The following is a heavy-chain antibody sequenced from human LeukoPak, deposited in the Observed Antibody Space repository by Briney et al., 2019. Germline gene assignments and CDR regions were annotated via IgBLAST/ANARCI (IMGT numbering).Heavy chain of an antibody. CDR2: IYPGDSDT. V-gene: IGHV5-51*01. J-gene: IGHJ4*02. D-gene: IGHD3-22*01. CDR1: GYSFTTYW. CDR3: ARQFRDSSGYYSYYFDY. Sequence: PGESLKISCKGSGYSFTTYWIGWVRQMPGRGLEWMGIIYPGDSDTRYSPSFQGQVTISADKSISTAYLQWSSLKASDTAMYYSARQFRDSSGYYSYYFDYWGQGTLVTVSS.